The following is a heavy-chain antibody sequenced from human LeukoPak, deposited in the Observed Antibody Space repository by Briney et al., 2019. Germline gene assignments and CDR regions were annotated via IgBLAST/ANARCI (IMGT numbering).Heavy chain of an antibody. Sequence: GGSLRLSWAASGFTFSSYAMSWVRQAPGKGLEWVSAISGSGGSTYYADSVKGRFTISRDNSKNTLYLQMNSLRAEDTAVYYCAKDKWEYYYGSGDAFDIWGQGTMVTVSS. CDR1: GFTFSSYA. V-gene: IGHV3-23*01. D-gene: IGHD3-10*01. J-gene: IGHJ3*02. CDR3: AKDKWEYYYGSGDAFDI. CDR2: ISGSGGST.